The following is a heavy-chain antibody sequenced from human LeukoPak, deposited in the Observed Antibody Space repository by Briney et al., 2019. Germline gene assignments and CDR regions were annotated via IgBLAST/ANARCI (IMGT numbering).Heavy chain of an antibody. J-gene: IGHJ4*02. CDR1: GFTFSTQW. CDR3: ARGASSWYSTSPNFDY. CDR2: LNQGGTEK. Sequence: GALRLSCAASGFTFSTQWMSWVRQAPGKGLEWVAILNQGGTEKYYVDSVKGRFTISRDNAENSLYLQMNSLTAEDTAVYFCARGASSWYSTSPNFDYWGQGTLVTVSS. D-gene: IGHD6-13*01. V-gene: IGHV3-7*01.